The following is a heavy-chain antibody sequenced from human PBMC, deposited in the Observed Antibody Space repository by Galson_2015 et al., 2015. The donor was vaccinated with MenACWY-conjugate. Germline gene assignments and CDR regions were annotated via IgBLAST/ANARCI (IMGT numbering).Heavy chain of an antibody. CDR1: GFTFSDYY. J-gene: IGHJ6*02. CDR2: ISSSSSYT. Sequence: SLRLSCAASGFTFSDYYMSWIRQAPGKGLEWVSCISSSSSYTNYADSVKGRFTISRDNAKNSLYLQMNSLRAEDTAVYYCARANSNYGMDVWGQGTTVTVSS. V-gene: IGHV3-11*06. CDR3: ARANSNYGMDV. D-gene: IGHD4-11*01.